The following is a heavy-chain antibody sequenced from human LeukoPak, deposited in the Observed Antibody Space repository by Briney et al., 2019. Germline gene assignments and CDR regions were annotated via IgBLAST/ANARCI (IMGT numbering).Heavy chain of an antibody. Sequence: GGSLRLSCTASAVTFTRHGMHWVRQAPGKGLEWVSLIWFDGSKTYYADSVKGRFTISRDNFRNTLYLQMNSLRAEDTAVYYCARLYGDYLMDVWGQGTTVTVYS. J-gene: IGHJ6*02. CDR1: AVTFTRHG. D-gene: IGHD4-17*01. CDR2: IWFDGSKT. CDR3: ARLYGDYLMDV. V-gene: IGHV3-33*01.